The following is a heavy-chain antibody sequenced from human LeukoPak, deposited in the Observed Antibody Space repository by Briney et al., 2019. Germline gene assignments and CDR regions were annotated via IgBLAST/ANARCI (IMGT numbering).Heavy chain of an antibody. D-gene: IGHD2-21*02. Sequence: GGSPRLSCAASGFTFSSYWMYWVRKAPGKGLVWVSRINSDGSCTSYADSVKGRVTISRDNAKNTLYLQMNSLRAEDTAVYYCARLRVTGIDYWGQGTLVTVCS. V-gene: IGHV3-74*01. CDR2: INSDGSCT. CDR1: GFTFSSYW. J-gene: IGHJ4*02. CDR3: ARLRVTGIDY.